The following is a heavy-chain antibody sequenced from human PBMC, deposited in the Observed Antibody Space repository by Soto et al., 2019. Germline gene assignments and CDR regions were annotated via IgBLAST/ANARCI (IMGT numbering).Heavy chain of an antibody. CDR3: ARVGSGREPGRFDP. J-gene: IGHJ5*02. Sequence: PSETLSLTCTVSGGSISSYYWSWIRQPPGKGLEWIGYIYYSGSTNYNPSLKSRVTTSVDTSKNQFSLKLSSVTAADTAVYYCARVGSGREPGRFDPWGQGTLVTVSS. CDR2: IYYSGST. V-gene: IGHV4-59*01. CDR1: GGSISSYY. D-gene: IGHD3-10*01.